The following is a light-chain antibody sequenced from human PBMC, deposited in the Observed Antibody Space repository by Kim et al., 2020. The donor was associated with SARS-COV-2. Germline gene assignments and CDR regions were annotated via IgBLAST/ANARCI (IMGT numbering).Light chain of an antibody. CDR3: QVGDSNSDHSV. CDR2: YDS. J-gene: IGLJ1*01. CDR1: DIGSKS. V-gene: IGLV3-21*04. Sequence: SYELTQPPSVSVAPGQTATITCGGDDIGSKSVHWHQQRPGRAPLLVMYYDSDRPSGIPERFSGSNSGNTATLSISRVEAGDEADYYCQVGDSNSDHSVFG.